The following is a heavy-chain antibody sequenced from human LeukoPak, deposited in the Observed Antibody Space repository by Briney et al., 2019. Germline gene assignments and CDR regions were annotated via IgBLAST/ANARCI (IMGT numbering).Heavy chain of an antibody. CDR1: GGSFSGYY. V-gene: IGHV4-34*01. D-gene: IGHD3-9*01. Sequence: SETLSLTCAVYGGSFSGYYWSWIRQPPGKGLEWIGEINHSGSTNYNPSLKSRVTISVDTSKNQFSLKPSSVTAADTAVYYCAASLRYFDYWGQGTLVTVSS. CDR3: AASLRYFDY. J-gene: IGHJ4*02. CDR2: INHSGST.